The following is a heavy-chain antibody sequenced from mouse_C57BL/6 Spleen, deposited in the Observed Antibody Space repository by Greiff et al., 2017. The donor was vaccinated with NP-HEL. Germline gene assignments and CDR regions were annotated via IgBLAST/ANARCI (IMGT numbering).Heavy chain of an antibody. V-gene: IGHV1-69*01. J-gene: IGHJ4*01. CDR1: GYTFTSYC. CDR3: ARTHYYGSRIPSMDY. D-gene: IGHD1-1*01. CDR2: IDPSDSYP. Sequence: VQLQQPGAELVMPGASVKLSCKASGYTFTSYCMHWVKQRPGQGLEWIGEIDPSDSYPNYNQKFKGKSTLTVDNSSSTAYVQLSSLTSEDSASYYCARTHYYGSRIPSMDYWGQGTSVTVSS.